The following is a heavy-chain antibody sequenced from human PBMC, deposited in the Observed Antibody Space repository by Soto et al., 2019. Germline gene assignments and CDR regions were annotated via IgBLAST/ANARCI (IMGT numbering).Heavy chain of an antibody. CDR3: ARYSSSRINKYGYYFDY. Sequence: ASVKVSCKASGYTFTSYGISWVRQAPGQGLEWMGWISAYNGNTNYAQKLQGRVTMTTDTSTSTAYMELRSLRSDDTAVYYCARYSSSRINKYGYYFDYWGQGTLVTVSS. CDR2: ISAYNGNT. V-gene: IGHV1-18*01. CDR1: GYTFTSYG. D-gene: IGHD6-13*01. J-gene: IGHJ4*02.